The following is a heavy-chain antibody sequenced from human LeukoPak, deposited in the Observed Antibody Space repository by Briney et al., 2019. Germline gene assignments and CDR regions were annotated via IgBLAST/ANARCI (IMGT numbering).Heavy chain of an antibody. CDR1: GGSFSSYY. V-gene: IGHV4-39*01. Sequence: PSETLSLTCAVYGGSFSSYYWGWIRQPPGKGLEWIGSIYYSGSTYYNPSLKSRVTISVDTSKNQFSLKLSSVTAADTAVYYCARLDYGGNGLDYWGQGTLVTVSS. J-gene: IGHJ4*02. CDR3: ARLDYGGNGLDY. D-gene: IGHD4-23*01. CDR2: IYYSGST.